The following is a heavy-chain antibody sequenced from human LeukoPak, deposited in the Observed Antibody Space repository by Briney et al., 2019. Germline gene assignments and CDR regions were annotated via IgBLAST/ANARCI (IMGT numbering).Heavy chain of an antibody. Sequence: SETLSLTCAVSGYSISSGYYWGWIRQPPGKGLEWIGSIYHSGSTYYNPPLEGRVTISVDTSKNQFSLKLSSVTAADTAVYYCASLYDYVWGSYRYTYRVDYWGQGTLVTVSS. J-gene: IGHJ4*02. CDR1: GYSISSGYY. CDR2: IYHSGST. V-gene: IGHV4-38-2*01. D-gene: IGHD3-16*02. CDR3: ASLYDYVWGSYRYTYRVDY.